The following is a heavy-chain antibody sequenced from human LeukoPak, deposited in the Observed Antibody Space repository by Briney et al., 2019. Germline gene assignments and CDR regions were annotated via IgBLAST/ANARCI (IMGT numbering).Heavy chain of an antibody. CDR3: ARVNSRMGYYYYYYMDV. CDR1: GGTFISYA. V-gene: IGHV1-69*06. J-gene: IGHJ6*03. CDR2: IIPIFGTA. D-gene: IGHD6-13*01. Sequence: GSSVKVSCKASGGTFISYAISWVRQAPGQGLEWMGGIIPIFGTANYAQKFQGRVTITADKSTSTDYMELSSLRSEDTAVYYCARVNSRMGYYYYYYMDVWGKGTTVTVSS.